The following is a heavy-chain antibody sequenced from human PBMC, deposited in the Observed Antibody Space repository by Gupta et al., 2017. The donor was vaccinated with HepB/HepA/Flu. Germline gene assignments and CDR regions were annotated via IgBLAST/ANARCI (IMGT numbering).Heavy chain of an antibody. V-gene: IGHV4-31*03. J-gene: IGHJ4*02. Sequence: QVQLQESSPRLVKPSQTLSLTCNVSGVSISSDPYYWSWIRQHPGQGLEWLGYFYYSGSTYYNPSLRSRLTISVDTSENQFSLKLSSVTAADTAVYYCARIIVCGGNCNKGFDYWGQGVLVTVSS. CDR1: GVSISSDPYY. D-gene: IGHD2-21*01. CDR3: ARIIVCGGNCNKGFDY. CDR2: FYYSGST.